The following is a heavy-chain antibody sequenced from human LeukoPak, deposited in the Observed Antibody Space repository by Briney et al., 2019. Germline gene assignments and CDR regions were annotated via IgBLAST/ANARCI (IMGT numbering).Heavy chain of an antibody. V-gene: IGHV4-61*01. CDR3: ARFAVAGSRPFDY. J-gene: IGHJ4*02. D-gene: IGHD6-19*01. Sequence: SETLSLTCTVSGGPVSNGSYYWSWIRQPPGKGLEWIGYIYYSGSTNYNPSLKSRVTISVDTSKNQFSLKLSSVTAADTAVYYCARFAVAGSRPFDYWGQGTLVTVSS. CDR2: IYYSGST. CDR1: GGPVSNGSYY.